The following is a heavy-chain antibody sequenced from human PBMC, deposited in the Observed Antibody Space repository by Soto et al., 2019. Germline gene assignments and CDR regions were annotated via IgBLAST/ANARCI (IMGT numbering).Heavy chain of an antibody. Sequence: SQTLSLTCDISGDSVSSNSAAWDWIRQSPSRGLEWLGRTYYRSKWYNDYAVSVRGRITINLDTSKNQFSLQLKSVTPDDTAVYYCARGHGPPTGSYSDCWGQGTVVTVSS. J-gene: IGHJ4*02. CDR2: TYYRSKWYN. V-gene: IGHV6-1*01. D-gene: IGHD1-26*01. CDR3: ARGHGPPTGSYSDC. CDR1: GDSVSSNSAA.